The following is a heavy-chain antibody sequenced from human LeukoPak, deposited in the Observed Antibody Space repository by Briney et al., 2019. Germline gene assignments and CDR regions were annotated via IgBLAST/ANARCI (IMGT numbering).Heavy chain of an antibody. CDR1: GFTFSKYA. J-gene: IGHJ4*02. V-gene: IGHV3-64D*09. Sequence: PGGSLRLSCSASGFTFSKYAMHWVRQATGKGLEYVSAINDNGRSTYYADSVKGRFSIPRDNSKSTLYLQMSSLRTEDTAVYYCVKYSSGWYYDYWGQGTLVTVSS. CDR3: VKYSSGWYYDY. CDR2: INDNGRST. D-gene: IGHD6-19*01.